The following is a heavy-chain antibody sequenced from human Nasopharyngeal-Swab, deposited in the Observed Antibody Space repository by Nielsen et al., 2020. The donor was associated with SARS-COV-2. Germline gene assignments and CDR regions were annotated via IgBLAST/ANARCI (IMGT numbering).Heavy chain of an antibody. CDR1: GYTFPYRY. D-gene: IGHD3-10*01. CDR2: ITPFYGNT. V-gene: IGHV1-45*02. Sequence: SSVKVSCKASGYTFPYRYLHWVRQAPGQALEWMGWITPFYGNTNSAQKFQDRVTITRDRSMTTAYMELSSLRSEDTAMYFCARSGGLLKQTDWYFDLWGRGTLVTVSS. J-gene: IGHJ2*01. CDR3: ARSGGLLKQTDWYFDL.